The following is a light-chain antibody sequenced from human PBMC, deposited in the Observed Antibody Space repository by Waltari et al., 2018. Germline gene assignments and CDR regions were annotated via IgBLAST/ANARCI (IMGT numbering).Light chain of an antibody. J-gene: IGLJ3*02. Sequence: QTVVTQEPSFSVSPGGTVTLTCGLTSASVSTSYYPSGYQQTPGQAPRELIYRTNSASSGGPDRCSGSILGNKAALTITGAQADDESDYYCALYMPSDIWVFGGGTRLTVL. V-gene: IGLV8-61*01. CDR2: RTN. CDR1: SASVSTSYY. CDR3: ALYMPSDIWV.